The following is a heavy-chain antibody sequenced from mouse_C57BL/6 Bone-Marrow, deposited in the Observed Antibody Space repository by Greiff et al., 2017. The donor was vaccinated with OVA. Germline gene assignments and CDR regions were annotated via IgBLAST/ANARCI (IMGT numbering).Heavy chain of an antibody. J-gene: IGHJ4*01. V-gene: IGHV1-4*01. CDR3: ARSWLGSMDY. D-gene: IGHD1-1*02. CDR1: GYTFTSYT. CDR2: INPSSGYT. Sequence: VHLVESGAELARPGASVKMSCKASGYTFTSYTMHWVKQRPGQGLEWIGYINPSSGYTKYNQKFKDKATLTADKSSSTAYMQLSSLTSEDSAVYYCARSWLGSMDYWGQGTSVTVSS.